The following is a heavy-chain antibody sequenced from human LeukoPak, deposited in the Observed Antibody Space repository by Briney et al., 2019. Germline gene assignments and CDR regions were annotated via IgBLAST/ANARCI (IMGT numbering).Heavy chain of an antibody. CDR3: ARAYYESSAYRHAVYFDY. CDR1: GYTFTGYY. J-gene: IGHJ4*02. Sequence: ASVKVSCTASGYTFTGYYIHWVRQAPGQGLEWMGAINPSDDSTRYAQKFQGRVTMTKDTSTNTVYMHLSSLSSDDTAVYYCARAYYESSAYRHAVYFDYWGQGTLVTVSS. D-gene: IGHD3-22*01. V-gene: IGHV1-46*01. CDR2: INPSDDST.